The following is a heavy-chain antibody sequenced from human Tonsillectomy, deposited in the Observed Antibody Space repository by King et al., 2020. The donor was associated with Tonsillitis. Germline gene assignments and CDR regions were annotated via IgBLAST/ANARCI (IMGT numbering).Heavy chain of an antibody. V-gene: IGHV1-46*01. D-gene: IGHD3-10*01. Sequence: QLVQSGAEVKKPGASVKVSCKASGYTFTNFYMHWVRQAPGQGLEWMGTINSSGGSTNYAQKFQGRVTMTRDTSTSTVYMELSSLRSEDTAVYYCAREESGGIRGVVTESYYYYGMDVWGQGTTVTVSS. CDR2: INSSGGST. J-gene: IGHJ6*02. CDR1: GYTFTNFY. CDR3: AREESGGIRGVVTESYYYYGMDV.